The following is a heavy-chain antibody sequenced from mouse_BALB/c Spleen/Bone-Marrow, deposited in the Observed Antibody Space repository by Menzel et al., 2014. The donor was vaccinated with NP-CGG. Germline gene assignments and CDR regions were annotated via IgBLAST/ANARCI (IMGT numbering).Heavy chain of an antibody. CDR1: GYSFTSYY. Sequence: QVQLQQSGPELVKPGASVKISCKASGYSFTSYYIHWVKQRPGQGLEWIGWISPGSGNTKYNEKFKGKATLTADTSSSTAYMQLSSLTSEDSAVYFCARSGYVGNYPYFDYWGQGTTLTVSS. CDR2: ISPGSGNT. D-gene: IGHD2-1*01. CDR3: ARSGYVGNYPYFDY. V-gene: IGHV1-66*01. J-gene: IGHJ2*01.